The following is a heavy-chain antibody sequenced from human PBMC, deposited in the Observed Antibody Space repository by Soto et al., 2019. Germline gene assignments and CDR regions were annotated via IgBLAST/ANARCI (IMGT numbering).Heavy chain of an antibody. V-gene: IGHV4-61*01. D-gene: IGHD6-13*01. CDR3: ARASIGAAGTHYS. J-gene: IGHJ4*02. Sequence: QVQLQESGPGLVKPSETLSLTCTVSGDSVNSGSYYWSWIRQPPGKGLEWIGYLYNSANTNYNPSLKSGVTISVDTSKNQFSLRLSSVTAADTAVYYCARASIGAAGTHYSWGQGTLVTVSS. CDR1: GDSVNSGSYY. CDR2: LYNSANT.